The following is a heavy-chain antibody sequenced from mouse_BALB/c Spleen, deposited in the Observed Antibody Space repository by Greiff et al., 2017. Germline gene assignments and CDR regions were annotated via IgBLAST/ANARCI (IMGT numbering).Heavy chain of an antibody. Sequence: QVQLQQPGAELVRPGASVKLSCKASGYTFTSYWINWVKQRPGQGLEWIGNIYPSDSYTNYNQKFKDKATLTVDKSSSTAYMQLSSPTSEDSAVYYCTREDYGSRSFAYWGQGTLVTVSA. CDR3: TREDYGSRSFAY. D-gene: IGHD1-1*01. V-gene: IGHV1-69*02. CDR2: IYPSDSYT. CDR1: GYTFTSYW. J-gene: IGHJ3*01.